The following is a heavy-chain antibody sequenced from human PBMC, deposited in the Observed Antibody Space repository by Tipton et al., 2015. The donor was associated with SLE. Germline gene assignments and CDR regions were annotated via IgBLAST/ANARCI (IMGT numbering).Heavy chain of an antibody. V-gene: IGHV1-8*01. Sequence: QLVQSGAEVKKPGASVKVSCKASGYTFTSFDINWVRQGTGQGLEWMGWMNPNSGNTGYAQKFQGRVTMTRDTSIDTAYMELSSLRSEDTAVYYCARSRFCSGGSCYPESDYWGQGTLVTVSS. D-gene: IGHD2-15*01. CDR3: ARSRFCSGGSCYPESDY. CDR1: GYTFTSFD. CDR2: MNPNSGNT. J-gene: IGHJ4*02.